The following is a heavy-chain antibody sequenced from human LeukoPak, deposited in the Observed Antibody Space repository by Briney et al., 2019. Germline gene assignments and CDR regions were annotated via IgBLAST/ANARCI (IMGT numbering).Heavy chain of an antibody. CDR1: GYTFTSYG. J-gene: IGHJ4*02. D-gene: IGHD3-9*01. CDR2: ISAYNGNT. V-gene: IGHV1-18*04. Sequence: ASVKVSCKASGYTFTSYGISWVRQAPGQGLEWMGWISAYNGNTNYAQKLQGRVTMTTDTSTSTAYMELRSLRSDDTAVYYCARTLLRYFDGPGGDYWGQGTLVTVSS. CDR3: ARTLLRYFDGPGGDY.